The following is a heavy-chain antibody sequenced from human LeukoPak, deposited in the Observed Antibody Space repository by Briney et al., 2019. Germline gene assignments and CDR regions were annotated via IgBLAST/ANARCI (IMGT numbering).Heavy chain of an antibody. Sequence: PSETLSLTCTVSGGSISSSGYYWSWIRQPPGKGLEWIGYIYYSGSTNYNPSLKSRVTISVDTSKNQFSLKLSSVTAADTAVYYCAREYSNHVPPYYYGMDVWGQGTTVTVSS. CDR3: AREYSNHVPPYYYGMDV. V-gene: IGHV4-61*08. D-gene: IGHD4-11*01. CDR2: IYYSGST. CDR1: GGSISSSGYY. J-gene: IGHJ6*02.